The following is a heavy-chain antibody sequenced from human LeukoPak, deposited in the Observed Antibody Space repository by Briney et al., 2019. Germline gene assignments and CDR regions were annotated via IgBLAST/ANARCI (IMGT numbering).Heavy chain of an antibody. J-gene: IGHJ4*02. Sequence: SETLSLTSTVSGDSISSSSYYWGWIRQPPWKRLEWIGSMHFSGSTYYTPSLNSRVTISVDMSTTQFSLNLTSVTAADTAMYYYASNWNYALSFDYWGQGTLVTVSS. V-gene: IGHV4-39*01. CDR3: ASNWNYALSFDY. CDR1: GDSISSSSYY. CDR2: MHFSGST. D-gene: IGHD1-7*01.